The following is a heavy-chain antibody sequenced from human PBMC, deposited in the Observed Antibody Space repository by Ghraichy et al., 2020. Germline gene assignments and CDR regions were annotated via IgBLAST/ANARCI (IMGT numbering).Heavy chain of an antibody. CDR1: GLTISDFG. J-gene: IGHJ4*02. CDR2: ISNDGSNK. D-gene: IGHD2-2*01. CDR3: ARDAYQVLLLIDN. V-gene: IGHV3-30*19. Sequence: GGSLRLSCAASGLTISDFGMHWVRQAPGKGLEWVAIISNDGSNKYYADSVKGRFTISRDNSKNTLDLQMNSLRAEDTAVYYCARDAYQVLLLIDNWVQGPLVTVSS.